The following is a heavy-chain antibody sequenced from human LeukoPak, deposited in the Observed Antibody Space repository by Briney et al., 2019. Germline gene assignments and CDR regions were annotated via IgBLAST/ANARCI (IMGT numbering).Heavy chain of an antibody. J-gene: IGHJ2*01. Sequence: QPGGSLRLSCAASGFTFSSYGMHWVRQAPGKGLEWVAVISYDGSNKYYADSVKGRFTISRDNSKNTLYLQMNSLRAEDTAVYYCARGLVAPYWYFDLWGRGTLVTVSS. CDR1: GFTFSSYG. D-gene: IGHD5-12*01. CDR3: ARGLVAPYWYFDL. V-gene: IGHV3-30*19. CDR2: ISYDGSNK.